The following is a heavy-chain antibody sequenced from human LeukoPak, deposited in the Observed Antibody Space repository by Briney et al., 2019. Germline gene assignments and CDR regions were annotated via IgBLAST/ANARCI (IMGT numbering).Heavy chain of an antibody. CDR1: GGSISGSGYY. Sequence: SETLSLTCTVSGGSISGSGYYWSWIRQHPGKGLEWIGYIYYSGSTYYNPSLKSRVTISLDTSKNQFSLKLSSVTAADTAVYYCARRPVTPVGYGMDVWGQGTTVTVSS. CDR2: IYYSGST. CDR3: ARRPVTPVGYGMDV. J-gene: IGHJ6*02. D-gene: IGHD4-23*01. V-gene: IGHV4-31*03.